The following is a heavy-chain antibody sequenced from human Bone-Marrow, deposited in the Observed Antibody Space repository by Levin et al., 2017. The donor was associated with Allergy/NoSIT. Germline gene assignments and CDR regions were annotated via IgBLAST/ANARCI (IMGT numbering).Heavy chain of an antibody. CDR1: GYTFATYA. D-gene: IGHD3-3*01. Sequence: ASVKVSCKASGYTFATYAISWMRQAPGQGPEWMGWINTNTGTPTYAQGFTGRLVFSLDTSVNTAYLQISSLKAEDTAVYYCAREGRFDLWSGYYTPFDYWGQGTLVTVSS. J-gene: IGHJ4*02. V-gene: IGHV7-4-1*02. CDR3: AREGRFDLWSGYYTPFDY. CDR2: INTNTGTP.